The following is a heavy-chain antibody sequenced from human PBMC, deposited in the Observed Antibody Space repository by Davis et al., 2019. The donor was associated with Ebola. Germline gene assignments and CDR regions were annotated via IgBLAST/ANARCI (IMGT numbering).Heavy chain of an antibody. CDR2: MKQDGREK. V-gene: IGHV3-7*03. CDR3: ARDGLPAALNF. Sequence: MKQDGREKYYVDSVKGRFTISRDNAKNSLFLQMSSLRAEDTAMYYCARDGLPAALNFWGQGTLVTVSS. D-gene: IGHD2-2*01. J-gene: IGHJ4*02.